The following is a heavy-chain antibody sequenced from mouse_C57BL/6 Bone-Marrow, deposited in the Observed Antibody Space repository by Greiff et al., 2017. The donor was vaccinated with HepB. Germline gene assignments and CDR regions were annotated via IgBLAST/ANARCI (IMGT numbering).Heavy chain of an antibody. V-gene: IGHV1-50*01. J-gene: IGHJ3*01. CDR3: ARLAHYYGSSYVAWFAY. D-gene: IGHD1-1*01. Sequence: QVQLKQPGAELVKPGASVKLSCKASGYTFTSYWMQWVKQRPGQGLEWIGEIDPSDSYTNYNQKFKGKATLTVDTSSSTAYMQLSSLTSEDSAVYYGARLAHYYGSSYVAWFAYWGQGTLVTVSA. CDR1: GYTFTSYW. CDR2: IDPSDSYT.